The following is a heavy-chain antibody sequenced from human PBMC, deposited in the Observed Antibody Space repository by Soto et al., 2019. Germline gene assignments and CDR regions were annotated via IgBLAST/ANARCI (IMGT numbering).Heavy chain of an antibody. Sequence: GASVKVSCKASGYTFTSYDINWVRQATGQGLEWMGWMNPNSGNTGYAQKFQGRVTITRDTSASTAYMELSSLRSEDTAVYYCARDLLSSGPGYYGMDVWGQGTTVTVSS. CDR2: MNPNSGNT. J-gene: IGHJ6*02. D-gene: IGHD6-19*01. CDR3: ARDLLSSGPGYYGMDV. V-gene: IGHV1-8*01. CDR1: GYTFTSYD.